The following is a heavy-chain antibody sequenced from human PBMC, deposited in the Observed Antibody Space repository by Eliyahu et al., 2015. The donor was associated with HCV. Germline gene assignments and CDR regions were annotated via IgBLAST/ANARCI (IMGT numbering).Heavy chain of an antibody. CDR3: AKNDPVVGATVFDP. V-gene: IGHV3-7*02. CDR1: GFXFXSYW. J-gene: IGHJ5*02. D-gene: IGHD1-26*01. Sequence: EVQLVESGGGLVQPGGSLXLSCAASGFXFXSYWMSWVRQAPGKGLEWVANIKQDGSEKYYVDSVKGRFTISRDNAKNSLYLQMNSLRAEDTAVYYCAKNDPVVGATVFDPWGQGTLVTVSS. CDR2: IKQDGSEK.